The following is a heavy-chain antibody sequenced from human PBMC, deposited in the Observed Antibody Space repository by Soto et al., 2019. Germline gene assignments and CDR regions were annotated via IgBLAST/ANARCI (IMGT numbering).Heavy chain of an antibody. D-gene: IGHD3-22*01. V-gene: IGHV1-69*06. CDR2: IIPIFGTA. Sequence: GAAVKVSCKASGCTFSSYAISWVRQAPGQGLEWMGGIIPIFGTANYAQKFQGRVTITADKSTSTAYMELSSLRSEDTAVYYCARGRGVKYYYDSSGYYPPGMDVWGQGTTVTVSS. CDR1: GCTFSSYA. J-gene: IGHJ6*02. CDR3: ARGRGVKYYYDSSGYYPPGMDV.